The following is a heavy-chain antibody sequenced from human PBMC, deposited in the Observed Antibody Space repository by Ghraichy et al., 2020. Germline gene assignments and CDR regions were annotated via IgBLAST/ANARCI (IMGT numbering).Heavy chain of an antibody. Sequence: GEFLNISCAASGFTFSSYAMSWVRQAPGKGLEWVSAISGSGGSTYYADSVKGRFTISRDNSKNTLYLQMNSLRAEDTAVYYCAKDLGVVVPADLYGMDVWGQGTTVTVSS. CDR1: GFTFSSYA. CDR3: AKDLGVVVPADLYGMDV. D-gene: IGHD2-2*01. CDR2: ISGSGGST. J-gene: IGHJ6*02. V-gene: IGHV3-23*01.